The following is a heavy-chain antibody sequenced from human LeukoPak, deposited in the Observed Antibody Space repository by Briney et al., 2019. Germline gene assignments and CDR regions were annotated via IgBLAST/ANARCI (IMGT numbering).Heavy chain of an antibody. V-gene: IGHV5-51*01. Sequence: GESLKISCKGSGYSFTSYWIGWVRQMPGKGLEWMGIIYPGDSDTRYSLSFQGQVTIPADKSISTAYLQWSSLKASDTAMYYCARLSPYGSGSYSFDYWGQGTLVTVSS. J-gene: IGHJ4*02. CDR2: IYPGDSDT. D-gene: IGHD3-10*01. CDR1: GYSFTSYW. CDR3: ARLSPYGSGSYSFDY.